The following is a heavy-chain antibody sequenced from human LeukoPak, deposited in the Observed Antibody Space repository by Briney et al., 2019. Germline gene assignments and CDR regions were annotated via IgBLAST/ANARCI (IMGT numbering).Heavy chain of an antibody. CDR3: AILPRRGYCSSTSCYAVDY. CDR1: GFTFSSYA. D-gene: IGHD2-2*01. CDR2: ISGSGGST. Sequence: GGSLRLSCAASGFTFSSYAMSWVRQPPGKGLEWVSAISGSGGSTYYADSVKGRFTISRDNSKNTLYLQMNSLRAEDTAVYYCAILPRRGYCSSTSCYAVDYWGQGTLVTVSS. V-gene: IGHV3-23*01. J-gene: IGHJ4*02.